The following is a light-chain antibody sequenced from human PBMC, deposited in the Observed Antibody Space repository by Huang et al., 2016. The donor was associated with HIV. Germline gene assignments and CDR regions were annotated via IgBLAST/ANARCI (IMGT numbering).Light chain of an antibody. CDR1: QTISSY. Sequence: EVVLTQSPATLSLSPGERATLSCRASQTISSYLAWYQHKPGQPPRLLIYDTSKSATCIPARFSGSGSGTDFTLTISSLEPEDFAVYYCHQRAGWPLFGGGTKVEIK. CDR2: DTS. J-gene: IGKJ4*02. V-gene: IGKV3-11*01. CDR3: HQRAGWPL.